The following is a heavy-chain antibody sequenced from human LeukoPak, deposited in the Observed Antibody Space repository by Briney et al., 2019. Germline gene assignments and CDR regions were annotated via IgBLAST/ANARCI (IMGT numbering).Heavy chain of an antibody. J-gene: IGHJ4*02. V-gene: IGHV4-34*01. CDR3: ARDSSDTDFDY. CDR1: GGSIGSHY. CDR2: INHSGST. Sequence: SETLSLTCTVSGGSIGSHYWSWIRQPPGKGLEWIGEINHSGSTNYNPSLKSRVTISVDTSKNQFSLKLSSVTAADTAVYYCARDSSDTDFDYWGQGTLVTVSS. D-gene: IGHD6-25*01.